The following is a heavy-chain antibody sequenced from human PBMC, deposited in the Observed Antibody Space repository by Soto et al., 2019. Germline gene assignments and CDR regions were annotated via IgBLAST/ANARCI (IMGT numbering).Heavy chain of an antibody. D-gene: IGHD4-17*01. Sequence: PSETLSLTCTVSGGSVTNSSYYWGWICQSPGKGLEWIGSVYYRGRSYSKSSVKSRVTISVDTSKNRFSLSLNSVTASDTAVYFCVSQRTTVPTQAYFDYWGPGAQVTVSS. CDR3: VSQRTTVPTQAYFDY. J-gene: IGHJ4*02. V-gene: IGHV4-39*01. CDR2: VYYRGRS. CDR1: GGSVTNSSYY.